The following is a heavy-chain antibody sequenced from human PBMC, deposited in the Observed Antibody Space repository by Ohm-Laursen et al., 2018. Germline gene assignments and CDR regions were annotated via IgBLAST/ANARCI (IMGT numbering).Heavy chain of an antibody. CDR2: IKQDGSEK. D-gene: IGHD2-15*01. Sequence: GVLRLSCAASGFTVSNYWMSWVRQPPGKGLEWVANIKQDGSEKYYVDSVNGRFTISRDNAKNSLYLQMNSLRDEDTAVYYCARTLRGGSCYRCYWGQGTLVTVSS. CDR3: ARTLRGGSCYRCY. V-gene: IGHV3-7*01. CDR1: GFTVSNYW. J-gene: IGHJ4*02.